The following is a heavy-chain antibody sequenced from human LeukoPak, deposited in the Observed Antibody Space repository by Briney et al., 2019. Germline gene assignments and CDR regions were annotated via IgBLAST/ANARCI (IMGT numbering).Heavy chain of an antibody. CDR2: IIPIFGTA. V-gene: IGHV1-69*13. Sequence: SVKVSCKASGGTFSSYAISWVRQAPGQGLEWMGGIIPIFGTANYAQKFQGRVTITADESTSTAYMELSSLRSEDTAVYYCAKEIWPTVTTPGRTYFDYWGQGTLITVSS. D-gene: IGHD4-17*01. CDR3: AKEIWPTVTTPGRTYFDY. J-gene: IGHJ4*02. CDR1: GGTFSSYA.